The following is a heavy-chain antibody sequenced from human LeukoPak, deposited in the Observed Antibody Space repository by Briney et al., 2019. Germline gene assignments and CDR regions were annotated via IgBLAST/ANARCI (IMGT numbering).Heavy chain of an antibody. V-gene: IGHV3-21*01. J-gene: IGHJ6*02. CDR3: ARDRAGLARMGGMDV. D-gene: IGHD5-12*01. CDR1: GFTFNSYS. CDR2: ISSSSSYI. Sequence: SGVSLRLSCAASGFTFNSYSMNWVRQAPGKGLEWVSSISSSSSYIYYADSMKGRLTISRDNARSSVYLQMDRLRDEDTAIYYCARDRAGLARMGGMDVWGQGNTVTVFS.